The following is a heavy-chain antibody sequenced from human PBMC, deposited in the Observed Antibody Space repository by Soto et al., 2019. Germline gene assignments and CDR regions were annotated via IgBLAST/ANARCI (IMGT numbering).Heavy chain of an antibody. Sequence: TLETLSLTCAVYGGSFIGYYWSWIRQPPGKGLEWIGEINHSGSTNYNPSLKSRVTISVDTSKNQFSLKLSSVTAADTAVYYCATGPTYSSSSGHNWFDPWGQGTLVTVSS. J-gene: IGHJ5*02. CDR3: ATGPTYSSSSGHNWFDP. V-gene: IGHV4-34*01. CDR1: GGSFIGYY. CDR2: INHSGST. D-gene: IGHD6-6*01.